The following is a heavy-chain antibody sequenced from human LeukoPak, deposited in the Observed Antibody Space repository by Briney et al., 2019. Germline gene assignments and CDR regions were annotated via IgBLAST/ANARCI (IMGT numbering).Heavy chain of an antibody. J-gene: IGHJ4*02. V-gene: IGHV3-7*01. CDR3: ARGPTMIVVGLEYYFDY. D-gene: IGHD3-22*01. Sequence: GGSLRLSCAASGFTFSSYWMSWVRQAPGKGLEWVANIKQDGSEKYYVDSVKGQFTISRDNAKNSLYLQMNSLRAEDAAVYYCARGPTMIVVGLEYYFDYWGQGTLVTVSS. CDR1: GFTFSSYW. CDR2: IKQDGSEK.